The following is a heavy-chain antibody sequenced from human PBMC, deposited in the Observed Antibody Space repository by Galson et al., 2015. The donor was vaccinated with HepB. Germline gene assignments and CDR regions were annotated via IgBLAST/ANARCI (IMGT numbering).Heavy chain of an antibody. J-gene: IGHJ5*02. Sequence: SVKVSCKASGYTFTGYYMHWVRQAPGQGLEWIGWINPNSGGTNYAQKFQGRVTMTRDTSISTAYMELSRLRSDDTAVYYCARDSHYDILTGYYEGGWFDPWGQGTLVTVSS. D-gene: IGHD3-9*01. CDR1: GYTFTGYY. CDR2: INPNSGGT. V-gene: IGHV1-2*02. CDR3: ARDSHYDILTGYYEGGWFDP.